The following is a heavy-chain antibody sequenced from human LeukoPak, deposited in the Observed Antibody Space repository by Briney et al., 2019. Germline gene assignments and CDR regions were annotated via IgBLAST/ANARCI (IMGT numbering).Heavy chain of an antibody. CDR2: IFYNGNT. V-gene: IGHV4-39*01. Sequence: PSETLSLTCSVSGAIIKREGFNWDWIRQPPGKGLEYIGSIFYNGNTYYNPSLESRVTISVDTSKNQFSLNLYSVTAADTAVYYCTRRPKEPGFWSGYVDSWGHGTLVTVYS. CDR1: GAIIKREGFN. D-gene: IGHD3-3*01. CDR3: TRRPKEPGFWSGYVDS. J-gene: IGHJ5*01.